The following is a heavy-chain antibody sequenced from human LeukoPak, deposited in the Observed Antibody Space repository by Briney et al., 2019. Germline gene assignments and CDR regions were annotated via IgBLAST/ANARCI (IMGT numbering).Heavy chain of an antibody. CDR1: GFTFDDYA. J-gene: IGHJ4*02. CDR3: AKDLLRYFDWPPSGYFDY. CDR2: ISWNSGSI. V-gene: IGHV3-9*01. D-gene: IGHD3-9*01. Sequence: GRSLRLSCAASGFTFDDYAMHWVRQAPGKGLEWVSGISWNSGSIGYADSVKGRFTISRDNAKNSLYLQMNSLRAEDTALYYCAKDLLRYFDWPPSGYFDYWGQGTLVTVSS.